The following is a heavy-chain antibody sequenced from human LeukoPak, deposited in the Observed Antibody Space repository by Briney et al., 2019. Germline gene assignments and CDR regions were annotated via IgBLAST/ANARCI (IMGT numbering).Heavy chain of an antibody. CDR3: AKGIEQQLVKPPYDY. J-gene: IGHJ4*02. V-gene: IGHV3-30-3*01. CDR1: GFTFSSYA. CDR2: ISYDGSNK. D-gene: IGHD6-13*01. Sequence: GGSLRLSCAASGFTFSSYAMHWARQAPGKGLGWVAVISYDGSNKYYADSVKGRFTISRDNSKNTLYLQMNSLRAEDTAVYYCAKGIEQQLVKPPYDYWGQGTLVTVSS.